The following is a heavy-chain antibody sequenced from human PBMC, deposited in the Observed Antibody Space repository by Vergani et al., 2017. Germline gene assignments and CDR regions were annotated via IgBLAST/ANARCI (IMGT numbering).Heavy chain of an antibody. D-gene: IGHD3-3*01. CDR3: ARDFQEWLLSYYFDY. CDR1: GFTFSSYW. CDR2: INSDGSST. Sequence: EVQLVESGGGLVQPGGSLRLSCAASGFTFSSYWMHWVRQAPGKGLVWVSRINSDGSSTSYADSVKGRFTISRDNAKNTLYLQMNSLRAEDTAVYYCARDFQEWLLSYYFDYWGQGTLVTVSS. J-gene: IGHJ4*02. V-gene: IGHV3-74*01.